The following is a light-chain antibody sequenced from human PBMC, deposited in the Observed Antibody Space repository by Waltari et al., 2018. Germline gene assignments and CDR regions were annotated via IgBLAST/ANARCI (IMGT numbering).Light chain of an antibody. CDR1: QSVSSY. CDR2: YAS. J-gene: IGKJ1*01. CDR3: RQRSSWPWT. Sequence: EIVLTQSPATLSLSPGEGATPSFRSRQSVSSYLAWYQQKVGQAPRLLLYYASHRATAMPATFSGSESGTDFTFTISSLAPEDFAVDCCRQRSSWPWTFSQGTKVEIK. V-gene: IGKV3-11*01.